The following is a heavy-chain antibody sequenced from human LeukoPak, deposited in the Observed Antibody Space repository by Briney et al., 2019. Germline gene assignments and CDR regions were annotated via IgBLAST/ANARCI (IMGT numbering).Heavy chain of an antibody. CDR1: GYSFTSYW. J-gene: IGHJ6*02. CDR3: ARSPNDFWRGYYLDV. D-gene: IGHD3-3*01. CDR2: IYPGDSDT. Sequence: GESLKISCKGSGYSFTSYWIGWVRQMPGKGLEWMGIIYPGDSDTRYSPSFQGQVTISADKSISTAYLQWSSLKASDTAMYYCARSPNDFWRGYYLDVWGQGTTVTVSS. V-gene: IGHV5-51*01.